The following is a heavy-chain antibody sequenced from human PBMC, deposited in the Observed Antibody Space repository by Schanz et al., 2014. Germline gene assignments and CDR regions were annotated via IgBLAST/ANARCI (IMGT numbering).Heavy chain of an antibody. CDR3: ARDGEAAADCDY. Sequence: QVQLVQSGAEVKKPGSSVKVSCKASGGTFSSSTLTWVRQAPGQGLEWMGRIIPILDKTNYAQKCQGRVTMTRDTSTSTVYMELSSLRSEDTAVYYCARDGEAAADCDYWGQGTLVTVSS. D-gene: IGHD6-13*01. V-gene: IGHV1-69*09. CDR2: IIPILDKT. CDR1: GGTFSSST. J-gene: IGHJ4*02.